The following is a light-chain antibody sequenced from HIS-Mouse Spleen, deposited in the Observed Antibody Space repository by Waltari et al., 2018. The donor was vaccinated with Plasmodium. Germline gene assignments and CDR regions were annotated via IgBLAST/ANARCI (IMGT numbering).Light chain of an antibody. J-gene: IGLJ2*01. CDR3: QVWDSSSDHPV. CDR1: SSDVGGYNY. Sequence: QSALTQPPSASGSPGQSVTISCTGTSSDVGGYNYVPWYQQHPGKAPKLMIYEVSKRPSGVPDRFSGSNSGNTATLTISRVEAGDEADYYCQVWDSSSDHPVFGGGTKLTVL. V-gene: IGLV2-8*01. CDR2: EVS.